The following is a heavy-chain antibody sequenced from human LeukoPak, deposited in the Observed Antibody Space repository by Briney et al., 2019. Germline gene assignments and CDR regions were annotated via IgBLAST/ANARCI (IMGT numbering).Heavy chain of an antibody. CDR2: ISAYNGNT. CDR1: GGTFSSYA. D-gene: IGHD5-12*01. Sequence: ASVKVSCKASGGTFSSYAISWVRQAPGQGLEWMGWISAYNGNTNYAQKLQGRVTMTTDTSTSTAYMELRSLRSDDTAVYYCASYRSRNSGYVLWGQGTLVTVSS. J-gene: IGHJ4*02. CDR3: ASYRSRNSGYVL. V-gene: IGHV1-18*01.